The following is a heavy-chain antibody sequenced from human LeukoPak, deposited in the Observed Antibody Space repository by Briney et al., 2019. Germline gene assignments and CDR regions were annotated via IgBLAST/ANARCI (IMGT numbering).Heavy chain of an antibody. CDR2: INHSGST. V-gene: IGHV4-34*01. CDR3: ARGLSPRINMVRGVRPPFRGVFDY. J-gene: IGHJ4*02. Sequence: SETPSLTCAVYGGSFSGYFWSWIRQPPGKGLEWIGEINHSGSTDYNPSLKSRVTIPVDTSKNQFSLKLSSVTAADTAVYYGARGLSPRINMVRGVRPPFRGVFDYWGQGTLVTVSS. D-gene: IGHD3-10*01. CDR1: GGSFSGYF.